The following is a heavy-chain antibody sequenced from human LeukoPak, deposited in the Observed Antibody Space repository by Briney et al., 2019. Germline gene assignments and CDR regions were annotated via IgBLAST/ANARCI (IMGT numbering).Heavy chain of an antibody. Sequence: ASVKVSCKASGYAFTGYYMHWVRQAPGQGLEWMGWINPNSGGTNYAQKFQGRVTMTRDTSISTAYMELSRLRSDDTAVYYCARVGRRRYSYDVLDYWGQGTLVTVSS. CDR1: GYAFTGYY. CDR2: INPNSGGT. D-gene: IGHD5-18*01. J-gene: IGHJ4*02. V-gene: IGHV1-2*02. CDR3: ARVGRRRYSYDVLDY.